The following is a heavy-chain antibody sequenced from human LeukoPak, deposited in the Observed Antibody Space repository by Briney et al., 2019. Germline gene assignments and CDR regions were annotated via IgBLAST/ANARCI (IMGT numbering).Heavy chain of an antibody. D-gene: IGHD2-15*01. V-gene: IGHV4-59*12. Sequence: SETLSLTCTVSGGSITSYYWSWIRQPPGKGLEWIAYIYYSGSTNFNPSLKSRVNISVDTSKNQFSLKLSSVTAADTAAYYCARLGYCSGGSCYYYYYMDVWGKGTTVTVSS. J-gene: IGHJ6*03. CDR2: IYYSGST. CDR1: GGSITSYY. CDR3: ARLGYCSGGSCYYYYYMDV.